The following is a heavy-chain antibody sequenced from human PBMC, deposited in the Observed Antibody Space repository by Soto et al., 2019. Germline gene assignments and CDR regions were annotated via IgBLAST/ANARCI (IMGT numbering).Heavy chain of an antibody. CDR2: IPYDGSNK. Sequence: GGSLRLSCAASGFTFSSYGMHWVRQAPGKGLEWVAVIPYDGSNKYYADSVKGRFTISRDNSKNTLYLQMNSLRAEDTAVYYCAKDWSLTGVYYYYGMDVWGQGTTVTVSS. CDR1: GFTFSSYG. J-gene: IGHJ6*02. D-gene: IGHD3-9*01. CDR3: AKDWSLTGVYYYYGMDV. V-gene: IGHV3-30*18.